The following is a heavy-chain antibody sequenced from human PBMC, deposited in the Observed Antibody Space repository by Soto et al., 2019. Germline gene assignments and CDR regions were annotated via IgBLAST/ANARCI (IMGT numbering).Heavy chain of an antibody. CDR1: GGSISSYY. Sequence: QVQLQESGPGLVKPSETLSLTCTVSGGSISSYYWTWIRQPPGKGLEWIGYIYYSGSTNYNPSLKSRDTISVDTPKNQCSLKLSSVTAADTAVYYCARSYSSSWYFWFDPWGQGTLVAVAS. D-gene: IGHD6-13*01. J-gene: IGHJ5*02. V-gene: IGHV4-59*01. CDR3: ARSYSSSWYFWFDP. CDR2: IYYSGST.